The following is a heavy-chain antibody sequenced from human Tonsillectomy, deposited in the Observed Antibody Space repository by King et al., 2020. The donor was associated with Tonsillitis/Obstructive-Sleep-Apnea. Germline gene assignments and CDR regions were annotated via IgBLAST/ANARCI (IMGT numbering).Heavy chain of an antibody. V-gene: IGHV4-34*01. CDR3: ARKHHDIVVVPALNWFDP. J-gene: IGHJ5*02. D-gene: IGHD2-2*01. CDR1: GGSFSGYY. Sequence: VQLQQWGAGLLKPSETLSLTCAVYGGSFSGYYWSWIRQPPGKGLEWIGEINHSGSTNYNPSLKSRVTISVDTSKNQFSLKLSSVTAADTAVYYCARKHHDIVVVPALNWFDPWGQGTLVTVSS. CDR2: INHSGST.